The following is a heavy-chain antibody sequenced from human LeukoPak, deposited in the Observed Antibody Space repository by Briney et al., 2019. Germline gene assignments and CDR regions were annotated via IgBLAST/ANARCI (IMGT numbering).Heavy chain of an antibody. CDR1: GGSISGYY. CDR2: LHYTGTT. Sequence: SETMSLTCTVSGGSISGYYWSWIRQSPGKGLEGIGFLHYTGTTKYNPSLRSRVTIFGVSSNNQISLSLTSVTGADSALYYCVRRAGDFWSGYFQGFDNWGQGTLVTVSS. J-gene: IGHJ4*02. V-gene: IGHV4-59*08. CDR3: VRRAGDFWSGYFQGFDN. D-gene: IGHD3-3*01.